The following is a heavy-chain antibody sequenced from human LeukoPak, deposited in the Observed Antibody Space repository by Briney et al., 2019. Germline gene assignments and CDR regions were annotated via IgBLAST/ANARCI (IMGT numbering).Heavy chain of an antibody. CDR1: GFIFSNFA. V-gene: IGHV3-30*01. J-gene: IGHJ6*03. CDR3: AREEQELVRDYYYYMDV. D-gene: IGHD6-13*01. CDR2: ISYDGSHT. Sequence: PGGSLRLSCAASGFIFSNFAMHWVRQAPGKGHEWVALISYDGSHTYYADSMKGRFTISRDNSRNVLYLRMTSLSGDDSAVYYCAREEQELVRDYYYYMDVWGKGTTVTVSS.